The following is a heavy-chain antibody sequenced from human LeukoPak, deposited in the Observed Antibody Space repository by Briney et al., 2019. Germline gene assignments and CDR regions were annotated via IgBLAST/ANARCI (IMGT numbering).Heavy chain of an antibody. Sequence: PGTPLRLSCAVSGFTFSSYSMHWVRQAPGKGLEWVTFISFDGNNKYYADSVKGRFAISRDDSRNMLYLQIYSLRPEDTAVYYCARGNPFSGTYHYFDYWGQGTVVTVSS. D-gene: IGHD3-10*01. J-gene: IGHJ4*02. CDR1: GFTFSSYS. CDR2: ISFDGNNK. CDR3: ARGNPFSGTYHYFDY. V-gene: IGHV3-30*09.